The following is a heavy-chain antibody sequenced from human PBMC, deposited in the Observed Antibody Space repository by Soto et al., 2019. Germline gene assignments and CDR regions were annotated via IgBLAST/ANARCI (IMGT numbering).Heavy chain of an antibody. CDR2: ISSSGSII. CDR3: ARDLGYYASDGYFDY. Sequence: GSLRLSCAASGFSLSDYYMSWIRQAPGKGLEWVSYISSSGSIIYYADSVKGRFTISRDNAKNSLYLQLNRLRAEDTAVYYCARDLGYYASDGYFDYWGQGTVVTVSS. J-gene: IGHJ4*02. D-gene: IGHD3-22*01. V-gene: IGHV3-11*01. CDR1: GFSLSDYY.